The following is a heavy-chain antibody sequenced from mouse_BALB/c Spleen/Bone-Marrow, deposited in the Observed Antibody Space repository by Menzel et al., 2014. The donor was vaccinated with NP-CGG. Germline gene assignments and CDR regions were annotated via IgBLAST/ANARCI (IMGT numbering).Heavy chain of an antibody. Sequence: QVQLQQSGAELVRPGSSVKISCKSSGYSFSNYWMNWMKQRPGQGLEWIGQIYPGDGDTNYNEKFKCKATLTADKSSTTHYTQLNSLKSEDSAVYFCASRGDYSDFMNYLGQGTSVTVSS. CDR1: GYSFSNYW. J-gene: IGHJ4*01. V-gene: IGHV1-80*01. CDR3: ASRGDYSDFMNY. CDR2: IYPGDGDT. D-gene: IGHD2-4*01.